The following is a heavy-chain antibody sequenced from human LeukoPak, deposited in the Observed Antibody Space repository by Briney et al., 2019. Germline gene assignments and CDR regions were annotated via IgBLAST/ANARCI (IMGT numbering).Heavy chain of an antibody. CDR1: GYSISSGYY. CDR3: ARLPIFGVVIDSWLDP. V-gene: IGHV4-38-2*01. CDR2: IYHSGST. D-gene: IGHD3-3*02. J-gene: IGHJ5*02. Sequence: SETLSLTCAVSGYSISSGYYWGWIRQPPGKGLEWIGSIYHSGSTYYNPSLKSRVTISVDTPKNQFSLKLSSVTAADTAVYYCARLPIFGVVIDSWLDPWGQGTLVTVSS.